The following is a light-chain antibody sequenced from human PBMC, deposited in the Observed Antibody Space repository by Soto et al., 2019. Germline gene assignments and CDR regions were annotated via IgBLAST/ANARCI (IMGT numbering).Light chain of an antibody. CDR3: SSYTSGSTV. CDR2: EVS. J-gene: IGLJ1*01. Sequence: QSALTQPASVSGSPGQSITISCTGTSSDVGGYHYVSWYQQHPRKAPRLIIYEVSNRPSGVSNRFSGSKSGNTASLTISGLQAEDEADYFCSSYTSGSTVFGTGTKVTVL. V-gene: IGLV2-14*01. CDR1: SSDVGGYHY.